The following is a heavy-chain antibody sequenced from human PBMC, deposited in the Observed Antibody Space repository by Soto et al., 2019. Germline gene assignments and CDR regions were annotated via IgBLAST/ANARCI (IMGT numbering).Heavy chain of an antibody. D-gene: IGHD6-6*01. V-gene: IGHV3-30*18. CDR1: GFTFGSYG. CDR2: ISYDGSNK. CDR3: AKESSSSLDFDY. Sequence: GGSLRLSCAASGFTFGSYGMHWVRQAPGKGLEWVAVISYDGSNKYYADSVKGRFTISRDNSKNTLYLQMNSLRAEDTAVYYCAKESSSSLDFDYWGQGTLVTVSS. J-gene: IGHJ4*02.